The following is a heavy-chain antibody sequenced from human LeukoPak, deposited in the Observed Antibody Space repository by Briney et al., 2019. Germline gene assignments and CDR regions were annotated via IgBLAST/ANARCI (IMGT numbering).Heavy chain of an antibody. CDR2: MNPNSGDR. D-gene: IGHD2-2*01. CDR3: ARPLGQFCFSTNCLHYFDY. V-gene: IGHV1-8*01. J-gene: IGHJ4*02. CDR1: GFTLTSHD. Sequence: GASVKVSCKTSGFTLTSHDINWVRQGTGQGLEWMGWMNPNSGDRGYAQKFQGRVTMTTNTSISTAYMELSSLRSEDTAVYYCARPLGQFCFSTNCLHYFDYWGQGTVVTVSS.